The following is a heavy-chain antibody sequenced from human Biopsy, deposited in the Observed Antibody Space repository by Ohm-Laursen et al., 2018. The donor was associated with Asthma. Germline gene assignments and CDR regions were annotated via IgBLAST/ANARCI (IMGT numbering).Heavy chain of an antibody. CDR2: LIPIFDAP. J-gene: IGHJ1*01. D-gene: IGHD2-21*01. Sequence: ASVKVSCKGSGGAFSNFAISWVRQAPGQGLELMGGLIPIFDAPNYAQKFQGRVTITADESTSTAYMELSSLRSEDTAVYYCARGGGAHFQHWGQGTLVTVSS. V-gene: IGHV1-69*13. CDR1: GGAFSNFA. CDR3: ARGGGAHFQH.